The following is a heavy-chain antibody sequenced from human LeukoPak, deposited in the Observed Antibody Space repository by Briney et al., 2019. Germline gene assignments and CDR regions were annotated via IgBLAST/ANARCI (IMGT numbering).Heavy chain of an antibody. CDR1: GVSISSGGYY. V-gene: IGHV4-31*03. J-gene: IGHJ3*02. CDR3: ARVTADYYDREGDAFDI. Sequence: PSETLSLTCTVSGVSISSGGYYWSWIRQHPGKGLEWIGYIYYSGSTYYNPSLKSRVTISVDTSKNQFSLKLSSVTAADTAVYYCARVTADYYDREGDAFDIWGQGTMVTVSS. D-gene: IGHD3-22*01. CDR2: IYYSGST.